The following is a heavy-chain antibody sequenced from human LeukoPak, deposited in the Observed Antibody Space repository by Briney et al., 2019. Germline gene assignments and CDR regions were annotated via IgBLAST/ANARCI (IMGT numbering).Heavy chain of an antibody. V-gene: IGHV3-30*18. J-gene: IGHJ6*02. CDR1: GFTFSSYG. CDR2: ISYDGSNK. Sequence: GGSLRLSCAASGFTFSSYGMHWVRQAPGKGLEWVAVISYDGSNKYYAGSVKGRFTISRDNSKNTLYLQMNSLRAEDTAVYYCAKDRGGGYHPTYYYYGMDVWGQGTTVTVSS. D-gene: IGHD5-18*01. CDR3: AKDRGGGYHPTYYYYGMDV.